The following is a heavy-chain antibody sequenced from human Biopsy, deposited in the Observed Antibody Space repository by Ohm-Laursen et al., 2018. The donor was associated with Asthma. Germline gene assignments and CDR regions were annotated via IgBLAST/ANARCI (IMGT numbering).Heavy chain of an antibody. CDR1: GFAVSRDH. D-gene: IGHD3-22*01. CDR2: IYSGGTS. Sequence: SLRLSCSASGFAVSRDHMFWVRQAPGKGLEWVSVIYSGGTSHTADSVRGRFTISRDYSKNTLYLQMHSLRAEDTAVYYCARGDSSNWSHYYFDYWGQGTLVTVTS. CDR3: ARGDSSNWSHYYFDY. V-gene: IGHV3-53*01. J-gene: IGHJ4*02.